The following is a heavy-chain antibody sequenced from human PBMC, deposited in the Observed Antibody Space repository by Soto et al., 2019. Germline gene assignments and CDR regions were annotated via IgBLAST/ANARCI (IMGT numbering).Heavy chain of an antibody. Sequence: EVQLVETGGGLIKPGGSLRLSCAASGFSVRGNNINWVRQAPGRGLEWVSVIDPGGATFYTDSVKGRFTISRDNAKNSLYLQMNSLRAEDTAVYYCVRDSARIVVVPRVDGDNWFDPWGQGTLVTVSS. V-gene: IGHV3-53*02. D-gene: IGHD2-2*01. J-gene: IGHJ5*02. CDR3: VRDSARIVVVPRVDGDNWFDP. CDR2: IDPGGAT. CDR1: GFSVRGNN.